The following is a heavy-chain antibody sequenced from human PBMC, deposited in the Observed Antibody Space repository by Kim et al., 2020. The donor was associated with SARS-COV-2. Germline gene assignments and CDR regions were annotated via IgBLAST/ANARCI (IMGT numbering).Heavy chain of an antibody. CDR1: GFTFSSYW. CDR2: IKQDGSEK. Sequence: GGSLRLSCAASGFTFSSYWMSWVRQAPGKGLEWVANIKQDGSEKYYVDSVKGRFTISRDNAKNSLYLQMNSLRAEDTAVYYCARDWAVEYYDYGMDVWGQGTTVTVSS. J-gene: IGHJ6*02. V-gene: IGHV3-7*03. D-gene: IGHD6-19*01. CDR3: ARDWAVEYYDYGMDV.